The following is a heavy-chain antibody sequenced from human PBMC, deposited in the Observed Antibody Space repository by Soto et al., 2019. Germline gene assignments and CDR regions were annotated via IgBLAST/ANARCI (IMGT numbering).Heavy chain of an antibody. Sequence: SVKVSCKASGGSLSTNPISWVRQAPGQGLEWMGGTGSGTGPGNHAQKFQGRLTVTADKSTSTAYMELRSLRSDDTAVYYCARDRYSSGWYYFDYWGQGTLVTVSS. D-gene: IGHD6-19*01. V-gene: IGHV1-69*06. CDR3: ARDRYSSGWYYFDY. J-gene: IGHJ4*02. CDR1: GGSLSTNP. CDR2: TGSGTGPG.